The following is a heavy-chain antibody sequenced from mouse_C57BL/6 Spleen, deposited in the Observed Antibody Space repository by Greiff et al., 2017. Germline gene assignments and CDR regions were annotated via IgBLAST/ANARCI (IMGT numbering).Heavy chain of an antibody. Sequence: VQLQQSGAELVRPGTSVKVSCKASGYAFTNYLIEWVKQRPGQGLEWIGVINPGSGGTNYNEKFKGKATLTADKSASTAYMQLSSLTSEDSAVYFCARDYFDYWGQGTTLTGSS. V-gene: IGHV1-54*01. J-gene: IGHJ2*01. CDR2: INPGSGGT. CDR1: GYAFTNYL. CDR3: ARDYFDY.